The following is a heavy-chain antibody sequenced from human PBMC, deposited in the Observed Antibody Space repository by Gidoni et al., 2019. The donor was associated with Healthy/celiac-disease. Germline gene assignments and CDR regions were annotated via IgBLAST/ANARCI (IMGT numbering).Heavy chain of an antibody. V-gene: IGHV3-30*04. CDR1: GFTFSSYA. Sequence: QVQLVESGGGVVQPGRSLRLSCAASGFTFSSYAMHWVRQAPGKGLEWVAVISYDGRNKYYADSVKGRFTISRDNSKNTLYLQMNSLRAEDTAVYYCARDKVGAGDYWGQGTLVTVSS. CDR2: ISYDGRNK. J-gene: IGHJ4*02. CDR3: ARDKVGAGDY. D-gene: IGHD1-26*01.